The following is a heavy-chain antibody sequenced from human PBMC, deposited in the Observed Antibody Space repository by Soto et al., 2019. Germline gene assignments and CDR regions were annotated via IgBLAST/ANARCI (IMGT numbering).Heavy chain of an antibody. CDR2: IYYTGST. CDR3: AREDSGGSLVDY. V-gene: IGHV4-31*03. Sequence: QVQLQESGPGLVKPSQTLSLTCTVSGGSLSSGGYYWSWIRQHPGKGLEWIGYIYYTGSTYYNPSLKIRFTISVDASENQFSLKLSSVTAADTAVYYCAREDSGGSLVDYWGQGTLVTVSS. D-gene: IGHD1-26*01. J-gene: IGHJ4*02. CDR1: GGSLSSGGYY.